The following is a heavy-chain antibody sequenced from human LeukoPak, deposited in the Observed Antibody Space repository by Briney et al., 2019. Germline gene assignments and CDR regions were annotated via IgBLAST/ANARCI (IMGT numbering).Heavy chain of an antibody. J-gene: IGHJ4*02. V-gene: IGHV5-51*01. Sequence: GESLKISCKGSGYSFTSYWIGWVRQMPAKGLEWMGIIYPGDSDTRYSPSFQGQVTISADKSISTAYLQWSSLKASDTAMYYCARVEQQQLVLPDYWGQGTLVTVSS. CDR2: IYPGDSDT. D-gene: IGHD6-13*01. CDR1: GYSFTSYW. CDR3: ARVEQQQLVLPDY.